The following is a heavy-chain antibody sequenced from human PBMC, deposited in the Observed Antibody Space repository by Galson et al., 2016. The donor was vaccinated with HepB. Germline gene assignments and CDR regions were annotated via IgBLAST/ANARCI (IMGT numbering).Heavy chain of an antibody. V-gene: IGHV4-4*07. J-gene: IGHJ6*04. D-gene: IGHD5-12*01. CDR2: VYMSESR. Sequence: SETLSLTCSVSGASVTSFYWNWIRQSAGKGLEWIGRVYMSESRNYSPSLESRLTMSVDTSRNMFSLRLTSVTAADTAVYFGARERMVPSGHGDLDVWGRGTTVIVSS. CDR1: GASVTSFY. CDR3: ARERMVPSGHGDLDV.